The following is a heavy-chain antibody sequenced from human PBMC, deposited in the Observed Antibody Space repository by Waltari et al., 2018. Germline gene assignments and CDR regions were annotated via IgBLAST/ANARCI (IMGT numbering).Heavy chain of an antibody. CDR1: GGPISSGSYY. V-gene: IGHV4-61*02. J-gene: IGHJ3*01. D-gene: IGHD1-26*01. CDR3: ARSVGPRGDAFDL. CDR2: IYTSRSS. Sequence: QVQLQEPGPGLVKPSQTLSLTCTVSGGPISSGSYYWSWIRQPAGKGLEWIGRIYTSRSSNYHRSLKSRVTLSVDTSKNPSSLKLSSVTAADTAEYYCARSVGPRGDAFDLWGQGTMVTVSS.